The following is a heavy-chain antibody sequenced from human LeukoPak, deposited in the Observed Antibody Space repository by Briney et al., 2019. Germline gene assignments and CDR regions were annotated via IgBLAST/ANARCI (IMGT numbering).Heavy chain of an antibody. J-gene: IGHJ2*01. CDR3: ARDRSVTYKYDRSGYYDYWYFDL. V-gene: IGHV1-46*01. CDR2: INPRDGST. Sequence: ASVKVSCKASGYTLSTYYINWVRQAPGQGLEWMGIINPRDGSTSYAQQFQGRLSLTRDTSTTTVYMEVSSLRSDDTAVYYCARDRSVTYKYDRSGYYDYWYFDLWGRGTLVTVSS. D-gene: IGHD3-22*01. CDR1: GYTLSTYY.